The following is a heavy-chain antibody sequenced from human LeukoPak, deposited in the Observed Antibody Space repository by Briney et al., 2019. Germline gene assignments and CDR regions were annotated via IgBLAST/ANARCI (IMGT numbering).Heavy chain of an antibody. Sequence: GGSLRLSCAASGFTFSSYSMNWVRQAPGKGLEWVPYISSSSSTIYYADSVKGRFTISRDNAKNSLYLQMNSLRDEDTAVYYCARDRRGHFWSGYYIGFDYWGQGTLVTVSS. D-gene: IGHD3-3*02. J-gene: IGHJ4*02. CDR2: ISSSSSTI. CDR3: ARDRRGHFWSGYYIGFDY. V-gene: IGHV3-48*02. CDR1: GFTFSSYS.